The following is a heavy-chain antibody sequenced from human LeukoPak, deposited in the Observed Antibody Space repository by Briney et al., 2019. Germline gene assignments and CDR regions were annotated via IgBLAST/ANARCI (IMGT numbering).Heavy chain of an antibody. Sequence: SETLSLTCAVSGYSISSGYYWGWIRQPPGKGLEWIGSIYHIGSTYYNPSLKSRVTISVDTSKNQFSLKLSSVTAADTAVYYCARVGGRGYDILTGYLGSQYYFDYWGQGTLVTVSS. CDR2: IYHIGST. J-gene: IGHJ4*02. D-gene: IGHD3-9*01. CDR3: ARVGGRGYDILTGYLGSQYYFDY. CDR1: GYSISSGYY. V-gene: IGHV4-38-2*01.